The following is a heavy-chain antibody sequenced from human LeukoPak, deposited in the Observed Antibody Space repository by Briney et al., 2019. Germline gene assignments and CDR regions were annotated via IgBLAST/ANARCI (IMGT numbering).Heavy chain of an antibody. J-gene: IGHJ4*02. CDR2: ISSSSSYI. V-gene: IGHV3-21*01. D-gene: IGHD6-19*01. Sequence: GGSLRLSCAASAFTFSTDTMNWVRQAPGKGLEWVPSISSSSSYIYYADSVKGRFTISRDNAKNSLYLQMNSLRAEDTAVYYCARDFSSGLGYWGQGTLVTVSS. CDR3: ARDFSSGLGY. CDR1: AFTFSTDT.